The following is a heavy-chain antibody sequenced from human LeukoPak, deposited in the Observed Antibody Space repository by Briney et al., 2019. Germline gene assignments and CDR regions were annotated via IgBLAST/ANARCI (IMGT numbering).Heavy chain of an antibody. D-gene: IGHD2-15*01. CDR1: GGSFSGYY. CDR3: ARVKMTPLTGYYFDY. Sequence: SETLSLTCAVYGGSFSGYYWSWIRQPPGKGLEWIGEINHSGSTNYNPSLKSRVTISVDTSKNQFSLKLSSATAADTAVYYCARVKMTPLTGYYFDYWGQGTLVTVSS. CDR2: INHSGST. V-gene: IGHV4-34*01. J-gene: IGHJ4*02.